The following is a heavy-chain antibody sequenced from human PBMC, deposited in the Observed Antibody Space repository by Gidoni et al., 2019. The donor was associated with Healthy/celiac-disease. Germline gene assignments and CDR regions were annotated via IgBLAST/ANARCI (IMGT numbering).Heavy chain of an antibody. J-gene: IGHJ4*02. Sequence: QVQLVQSGAEVKKPGSSVKVSCKASGGTFSSYTLSWVRQAPGQGLEWMGRIIPNLGIANYAQEFQGRVTITADKSTSTAYMELSSLRSEDTAVYYCARGATPGIAAAGAYFDYWGQGTLVTVSS. CDR2: IIPNLGIA. CDR1: GGTFSSYT. CDR3: ARGATPGIAAAGAYFDY. D-gene: IGHD6-13*01. V-gene: IGHV1-69*02.